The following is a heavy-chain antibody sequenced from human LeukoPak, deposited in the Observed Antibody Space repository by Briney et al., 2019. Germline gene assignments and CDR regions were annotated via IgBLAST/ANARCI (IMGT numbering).Heavy chain of an antibody. Sequence: GGSLRLSCAASGFTFSSYAMHWVRQAPGKGLEYVSAISSNGDSTYSANCVKGRFIISRDNSKNMLYLQVGSLRPEDMAMYYCARPGRDGYNYDAFDIWGQGTMVTVSS. D-gene: IGHD5-24*01. CDR3: ARPGRDGYNYDAFDI. V-gene: IGHV3-64*01. J-gene: IGHJ3*02. CDR1: GFTFSSYA. CDR2: ISSNGDST.